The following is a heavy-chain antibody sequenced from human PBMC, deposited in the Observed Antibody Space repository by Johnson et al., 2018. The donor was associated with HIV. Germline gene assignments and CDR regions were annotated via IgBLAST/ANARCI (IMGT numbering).Heavy chain of an antibody. CDR2: ISYDGSDK. CDR3: ARERYTTGLDSGRYGAFDM. D-gene: IGHD1-26*01. Sequence: QVQLVESGGGVVQPGGSLRLSCAASTFTFSGYGMHWVRQAPGKGLEWVALISYDGSDKYYADSVKGRFTISRDNSKSTLYLQMNSLRAEDTAVYYCARERYTTGLDSGRYGAFDMWGQGTMVTVSS. CDR1: TFTFSGYG. J-gene: IGHJ3*02. V-gene: IGHV3-30*03.